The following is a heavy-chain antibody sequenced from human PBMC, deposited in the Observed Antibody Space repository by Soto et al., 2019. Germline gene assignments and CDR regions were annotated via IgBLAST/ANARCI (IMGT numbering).Heavy chain of an antibody. D-gene: IGHD3-10*01. CDR3: XXXXXIGXXDAFDI. J-gene: IGHJ3*02. V-gene: IGHV3-48*03. CDR2: IDSSGNHI. Sequence: EVQVVESGGGLVQPGGSLRLSCAASGFPFSNYEMNWVRQXPGKGLEWLSYIDSSGNHINYADSVKGRFTISRDNAEXXLFLXXXXLXAXXXXXXXXXXXXXIGXXDAFDIWGRGTLVTVSS. CDR1: GFPFSNYE.